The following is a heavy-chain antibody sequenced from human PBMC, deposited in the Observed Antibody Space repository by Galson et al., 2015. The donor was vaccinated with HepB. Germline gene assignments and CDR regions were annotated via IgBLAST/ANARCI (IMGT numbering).Heavy chain of an antibody. V-gene: IGHV3-23*01. CDR1: GFTFSSYA. CDR3: AKCQDIVVVPAAHDY. J-gene: IGHJ4*02. CDR2: ISGSGGST. D-gene: IGHD2-2*01. Sequence: SLRLSCAASGFTFSSYAMSWVRQAPGKGLEWVSAISGSGGSTYYADSVKGRFTISRDNSKNTLYLQMNSLRAEDTAVYYCAKCQDIVVVPAAHDYWGQGTLVTVSS.